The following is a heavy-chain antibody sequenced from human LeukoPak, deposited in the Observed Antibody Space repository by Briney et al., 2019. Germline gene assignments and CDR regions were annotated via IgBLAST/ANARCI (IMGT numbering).Heavy chain of an antibody. CDR3: ARQRYDSSGYYSLVLFDY. CDR2: IYYSGST. V-gene: IGHV4-59*08. D-gene: IGHD3-22*01. J-gene: IGHJ4*02. CDR1: GGSISSYY. Sequence: PSETLSLTCTASGGSISSYYWSWIRQPPGKGLEWIGYIYYSGSTNYNPSLKSRVTISVDTSKNQFSLKLSSVTAADTAVYYCARQRYDSSGYYSLVLFDYWGQGTLVTVSS.